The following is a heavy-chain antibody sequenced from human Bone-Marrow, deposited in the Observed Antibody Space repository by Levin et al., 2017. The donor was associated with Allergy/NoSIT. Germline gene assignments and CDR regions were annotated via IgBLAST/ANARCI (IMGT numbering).Heavy chain of an antibody. CDR1: GFTFSDYY. V-gene: IGHV3-11*01. CDR2: ISSSGSTI. D-gene: IGHD6-19*01. J-gene: IGHJ4*02. CDR3: ARSKGEKYSRGWYVDY. Sequence: GESLKISCAASGFTFSDYYMSWIRQAPGKGLEWVSYISSSGSTIYYADSVKGRFTISRDNAKNSLYLQMNSLRAEDTAVYYCARSKGEKYSRGWYVDYWGQGTLVTVSS.